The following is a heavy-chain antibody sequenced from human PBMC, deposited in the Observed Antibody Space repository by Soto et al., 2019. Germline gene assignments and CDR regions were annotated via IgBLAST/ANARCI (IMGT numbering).Heavy chain of an antibody. CDR1: GFPFGNFL. CDR3: IGSFPF. J-gene: IGHJ4*02. CDR2: IRSQPYGGTA. Sequence: EVYLVKSGGGLVEPGRSLRLSCTASGFPFGNFLMSWFRQAPGKGMEWVGFIRSQPYGGTAEYAASVRGRFTISRDDSKGIAYLQMNSLQTEDSGVYYCIGSFPFWGQGTLVTVSS. V-gene: IGHV3-49*03. D-gene: IGHD3-10*01.